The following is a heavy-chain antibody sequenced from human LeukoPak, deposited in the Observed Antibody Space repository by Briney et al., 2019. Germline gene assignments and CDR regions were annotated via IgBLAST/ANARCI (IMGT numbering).Heavy chain of an antibody. D-gene: IGHD2-15*01. CDR2: IYPGDSST. CDR1: GYTLSNFW. CDR3: ERHSGVGVVRIVYP. Sequence: GESLKISCKASGYTLSNFWIGWVRQMPGKGLEWMGIIYPGDSSTKYSPSFQGRVAISTDASINTAFLQVNNLEASDTAIYYCERHSGVGVVRIVYPGGQGTPVTVSS. V-gene: IGHV5-51*01. J-gene: IGHJ4*02.